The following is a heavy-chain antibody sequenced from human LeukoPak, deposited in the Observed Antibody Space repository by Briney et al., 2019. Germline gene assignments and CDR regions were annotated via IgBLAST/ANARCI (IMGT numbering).Heavy chain of an antibody. CDR3: ARRGIAASGEDY. D-gene: IGHD6-13*01. CDR1: GYTFTSYG. Sequence: ASVKVSCKASGYTFTSYGINWVRQAPGQGLEWMGWISTYNGDTNYAEMLQGRVTMTTDTSTSTAYMELSRLRSDDTAVYYCARRGIAASGEDYWGQGTLVTVSS. J-gene: IGHJ4*02. CDR2: ISTYNGDT. V-gene: IGHV1-18*01.